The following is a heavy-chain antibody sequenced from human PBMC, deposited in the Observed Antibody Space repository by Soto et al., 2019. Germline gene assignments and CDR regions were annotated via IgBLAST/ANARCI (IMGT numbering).Heavy chain of an antibody. Sequence: ESGGGVVQPGRSLRLSCAASGFTFSSYAMHWVRQAPGKGLEWVAVISYDGSNKYYADSVKGRFTISRDNSKNTLYLQMNSLRAEDTAVYYCARAGAAAGTSHFYYGMDVWGQGTTVTVSS. V-gene: IGHV3-30-3*01. J-gene: IGHJ6*02. CDR1: GFTFSSYA. CDR3: ARAGAAAGTSHFYYGMDV. D-gene: IGHD6-13*01. CDR2: ISYDGSNK.